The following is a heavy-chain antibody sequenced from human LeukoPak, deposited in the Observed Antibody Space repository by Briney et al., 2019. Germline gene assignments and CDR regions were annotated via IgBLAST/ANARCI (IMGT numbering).Heavy chain of an antibody. CDR3: ARLDRSGSCLDY. V-gene: IGHV4-39*01. D-gene: IGHD1-26*01. J-gene: IGHJ1*01. CDR2: IYYSGST. Sequence: SETLSLTCTVSGGSISSSSYYWGWIRQPPGKGLEWIGSIYYSGSTYYNPSLKSRVTISVDTSKNQFSLKLSSVTAADTAVYYCARLDRSGSCLDYWGQGTLVTVSS. CDR1: GGSISSSSYY.